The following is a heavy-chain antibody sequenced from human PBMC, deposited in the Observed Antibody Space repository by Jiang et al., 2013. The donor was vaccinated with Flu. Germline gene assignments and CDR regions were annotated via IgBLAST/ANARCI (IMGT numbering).Heavy chain of an antibody. CDR2: TIPILGIA. D-gene: IGHD2-21*02. Sequence: SGAEVKKPGSSVKVSCKASGGTFSSYTISWVRQAPGQGLEWMGRTIPILGIANYAQKFQGRVTITADKSTSTAYMELSSLRSEDTAVYYCAGGVVTALGYNWFDPWGQGTLVTVSS. V-gene: IGHV1-69*04. J-gene: IGHJ5*02. CDR1: GGTFSSYT. CDR3: AGGVVTALGYNWFDP.